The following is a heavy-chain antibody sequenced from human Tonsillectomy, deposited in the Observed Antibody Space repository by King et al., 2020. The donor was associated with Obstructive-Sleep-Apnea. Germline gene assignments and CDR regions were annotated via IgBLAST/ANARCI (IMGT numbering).Heavy chain of an antibody. CDR1: GFTFSSYG. CDR2: ISSDGNRK. Sequence: VQLVESGGGVVQPGRSLRLSCEVSGFTFSSYGMHWVRQTPGKGLEWFSLISSDGNRKHYADSVKGRFTISRDNSKNTLDLEMNSLRVEDTALYYCARDSWVQNAYDGAIDFWGQGTLVTVSS. V-gene: IGHV3-30-3*01. J-gene: IGHJ4*02. CDR3: ARDSWVQNAYDGAIDF. D-gene: IGHD4-17*01.